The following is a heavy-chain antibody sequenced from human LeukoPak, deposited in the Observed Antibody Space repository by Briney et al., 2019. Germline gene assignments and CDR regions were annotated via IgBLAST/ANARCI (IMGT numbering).Heavy chain of an antibody. D-gene: IGHD3-22*01. CDR2: RIPIFGTA. CDR3: ARAHRDYYDSSGYSDFDY. Sequence: SVKVSCKASGGTFSSYAISWVRQAPGEGLEWMGRRIPIFGTANYAQKFQGRVTITTDESTSTAYMELSSLRSEDTAVYYCARAHRDYYDSSGYSDFDYWGQGTLVTVSS. V-gene: IGHV1-69*05. CDR1: GGTFSSYA. J-gene: IGHJ4*02.